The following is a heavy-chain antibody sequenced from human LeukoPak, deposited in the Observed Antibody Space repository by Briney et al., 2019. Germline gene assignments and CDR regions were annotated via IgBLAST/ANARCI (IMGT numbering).Heavy chain of an antibody. CDR2: IKQDGSEK. J-gene: IGHJ3*02. D-gene: IGHD3-10*01. V-gene: IGHV3-7*01. Sequence: GGSLRLSCAASGFTFSSYWMSWVRQAPGKGLEWVANIKQDGSEKYYVDSVKGRFTISRDNAKNSPYLQMNSLRAEDTAVYYCARKGSGVLLWFGELLLGAFDIWGQGTMVTVSS. CDR3: ARKGSGVLLWFGELLLGAFDI. CDR1: GFTFSSYW.